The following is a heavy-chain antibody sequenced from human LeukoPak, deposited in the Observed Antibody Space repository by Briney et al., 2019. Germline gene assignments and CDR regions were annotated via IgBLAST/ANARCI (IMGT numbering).Heavy chain of an antibody. Sequence: SQTLSLTCTVSGSSISSGEYYWSWIRQHPGKGPEWIGYIYYNRRTYYNPSLKSRVTISVDTSKNQFSLKLSSVTAADTAVYYCARDLLDTSMVHYWYFDLWGRGTLVTVSS. D-gene: IGHD5-18*01. CDR1: GSSISSGEYY. CDR2: IYYNRRT. V-gene: IGHV4-31*03. CDR3: ARDLLDTSMVHYWYFDL. J-gene: IGHJ2*01.